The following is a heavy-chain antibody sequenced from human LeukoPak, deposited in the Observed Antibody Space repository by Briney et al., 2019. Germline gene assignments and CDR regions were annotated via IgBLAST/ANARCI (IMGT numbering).Heavy chain of an antibody. V-gene: IGHV3-23*01. Sequence: PGGSLRLSCAASGFTFSSCAMSWVSQAPGKGLEWVSAISGSGGSTYYADSVKGRFTISRDNSKNTLYLQMNSLRAEDTAVYYCAKDSRITMIVVVITNVDYWGQGTLVTVSS. D-gene: IGHD3-22*01. CDR2: ISGSGGST. J-gene: IGHJ4*02. CDR1: GFTFSSCA. CDR3: AKDSRITMIVVVITNVDY.